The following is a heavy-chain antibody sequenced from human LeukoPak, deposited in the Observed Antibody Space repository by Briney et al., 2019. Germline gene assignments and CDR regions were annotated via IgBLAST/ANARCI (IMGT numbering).Heavy chain of an antibody. D-gene: IGHD3-10*01. CDR1: GFTFDDYA. J-gene: IGHJ4*02. Sequence: PGGSLRLSCAASGFTFDDYAMHWVRQAPGKGLEWVSGISWNSGSIGYADSVKGRFTISRDNAKNSLYLQMNSLRAEDTALYYCAKGPSCYYGSGSLDYWGQGTLVTVSS. CDR3: AKGPSCYYGSGSLDY. V-gene: IGHV3-9*01. CDR2: ISWNSGSI.